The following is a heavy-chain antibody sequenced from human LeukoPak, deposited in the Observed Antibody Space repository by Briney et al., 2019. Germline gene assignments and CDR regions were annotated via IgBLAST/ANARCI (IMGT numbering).Heavy chain of an antibody. CDR3: VKALDV. J-gene: IGHJ6*04. CDR1: GFTFSESA. CDR2: IRSKVNNYAT. V-gene: IGHV3-73*01. Sequence: GGSLRLSCEASGFTFSESAVHWVRQASGQGLEWVGRIRSKVNNYATVYGVSVKGRFTTSRDDSKNTAYLQLNSLKIEDTAVYYCVKALDVWGKGTTVTISS.